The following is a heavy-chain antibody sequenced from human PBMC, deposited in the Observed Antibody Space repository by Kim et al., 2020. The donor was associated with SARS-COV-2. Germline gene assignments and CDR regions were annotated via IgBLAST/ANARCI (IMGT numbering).Heavy chain of an antibody. D-gene: IGHD3-22*01. Sequence: DSVKGRFTISRDNSKNTLYLQMNSLRAEDTAVYYCAKNYYDSSGYYYFDYWGQGTLVTVSS. V-gene: IGHV3-30*02. J-gene: IGHJ4*02. CDR3: AKNYYDSSGYYYFDY.